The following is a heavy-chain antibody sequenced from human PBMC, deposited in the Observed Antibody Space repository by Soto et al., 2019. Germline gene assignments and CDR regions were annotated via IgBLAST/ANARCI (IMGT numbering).Heavy chain of an antibody. V-gene: IGHV4-61*01. D-gene: IGHD2-2*01. CDR1: GGSVSSGSYY. J-gene: IGHJ4*02. CDR2: IYYSGST. Sequence: PSETLSLTCTVSGGSVSSGSYYWSWIRQPPGKGLEWIGYIYYSGSTNYNPSLKSRVTISVDTSKNQFSLKLSSVTAADTAVYYCAREARCSSTGCYDYWGQGTLVTVSS. CDR3: AREARCSSTGCYDY.